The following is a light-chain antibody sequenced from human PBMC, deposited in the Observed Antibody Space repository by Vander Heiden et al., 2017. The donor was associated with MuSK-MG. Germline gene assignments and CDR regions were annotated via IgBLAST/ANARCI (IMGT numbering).Light chain of an antibody. J-gene: IGKJ1*01. CDR2: DAS. V-gene: IGKV1-5*01. CDR3: QQYNSYSQT. Sequence: DIQMTQSPSTLSASVADRDTITFLDSQCISSWLAWYQQKPGKAPKLLIYDASSLESGVPSRFSGSGSGTEFTLTISSLQPDDFATYYCQQYNSYSQTFGQGTKVEIK. CDR1: QCISSW.